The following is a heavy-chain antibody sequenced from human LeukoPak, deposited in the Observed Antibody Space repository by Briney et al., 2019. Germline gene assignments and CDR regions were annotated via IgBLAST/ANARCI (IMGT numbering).Heavy chain of an antibody. J-gene: IGHJ4*02. V-gene: IGHV3-21*01. CDR3: ARGLWFGELGYDY. D-gene: IGHD3-10*01. CDR1: GFTFNSYT. Sequence: GGSLRLSCAASGFTFNSYTINWVRQAPGKGLEWVSSISSSGTYIYYADSMKGRFTISRDNAKSSLYLEINSLRAEDTAVYYCARGLWFGELGYDYWGQGTLVTVSS. CDR2: ISSSGTYI.